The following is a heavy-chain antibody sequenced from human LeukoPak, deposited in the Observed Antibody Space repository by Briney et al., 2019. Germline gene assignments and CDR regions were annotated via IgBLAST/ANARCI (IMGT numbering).Heavy chain of an antibody. CDR1: GYTFTGYY. CDR2: INPNSGGT. J-gene: IGHJ1*01. Sequence: GASVKVSCKASGYTFTGYYMHWVRQAPGQGLEWMGWINPNSGGTNYAQKFQGRVTMTRDTSISTAYMELSRLRSDDTAVYYCARWDYGAYPAEYFQHWGQGTLVTVSS. V-gene: IGHV1-2*02. D-gene: IGHD4-17*01. CDR3: ARWDYGAYPAEYFQH.